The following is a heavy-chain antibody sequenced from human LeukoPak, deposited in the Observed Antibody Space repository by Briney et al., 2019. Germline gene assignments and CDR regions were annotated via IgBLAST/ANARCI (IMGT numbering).Heavy chain of an antibody. D-gene: IGHD5-12*01. V-gene: IGHV4-30-4*01. CDR2: IYYSGST. J-gene: IGHJ6*02. CDR1: GGSISSGDYY. CDR3: ASRPSGVYYYYGMDV. Sequence: PSETLSLTCTVSGGSISSGDYYWSWIRQPPGKGLEWIGYIYYSGSTYYNPSFKSRVTISVDTSKNQFSLKLSSVTAADTAVYYCASRPSGVYYYYGMDVWGQGTTVTVSS.